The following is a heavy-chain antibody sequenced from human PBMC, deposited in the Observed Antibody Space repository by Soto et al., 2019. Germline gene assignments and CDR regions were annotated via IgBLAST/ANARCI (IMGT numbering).Heavy chain of an antibody. D-gene: IGHD6-19*01. CDR1: GYTFTSHG. CDR2: ISAYNGNT. V-gene: IGHV1-18*01. Sequence: ASVKVSCKTFGYTFTSHGIGWARQAPGQGLEWMGWISAYNGNTNYAQKLQGRVTMTTDTSTSTAYMELRSLRSDDTAVYYCARDRSVAGTEGWFDPWGQGTLVTVSS. CDR3: ARDRSVAGTEGWFDP. J-gene: IGHJ5*02.